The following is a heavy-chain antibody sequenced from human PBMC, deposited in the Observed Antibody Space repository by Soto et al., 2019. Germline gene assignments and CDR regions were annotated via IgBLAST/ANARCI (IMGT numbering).Heavy chain of an antibody. J-gene: IGHJ4*02. CDR3: ARSDFWSGCLDY. V-gene: IGHV4-34*01. Sequence: PSETLSLTCAVYGESFSGYYWSWIRQAPGKGLEWIGEINHSGSTNYNPSLKSRVTISADTSKNQFSLKLNSVTGADTAAYYCARSDFWSGCLDYWGQGTLVTVSS. D-gene: IGHD3-3*01. CDR1: GESFSGYY. CDR2: INHSGST.